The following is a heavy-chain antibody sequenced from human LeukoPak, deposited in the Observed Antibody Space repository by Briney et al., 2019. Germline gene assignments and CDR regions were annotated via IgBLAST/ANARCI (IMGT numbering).Heavy chain of an antibody. V-gene: IGHV1-8*01. CDR1: GYPFTTYE. D-gene: IGHD1-14*01. CDR3: ARGPRNDP. Sequence: ASVKVSCKTSGYPFTTYEINWVPQAAGQGLEWMGWVHPNTGNTAYAQRFQGRVTMPRDTSISTAYMALSSLTSNDTAVYFCARGPRNDPWGQGTLVTVSS. CDR2: VHPNTGNT. J-gene: IGHJ5*02.